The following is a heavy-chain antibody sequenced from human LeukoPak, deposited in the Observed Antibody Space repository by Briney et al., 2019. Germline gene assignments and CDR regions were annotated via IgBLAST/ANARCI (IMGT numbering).Heavy chain of an antibody. D-gene: IGHD6-13*01. Sequence: QPGGSLRLSCAASGFTFSSYAMSWVRQAPGKGLEWVSAISGSGGSTYYADSVKGRFTISRDNSKNTLYLQMNSLRAEDTAVYYCARIAAAGYYYYYYMDVWGKGTTVTVSS. V-gene: IGHV3-23*01. CDR3: ARIAAAGYYYYYYMDV. CDR1: GFTFSSYA. CDR2: ISGSGGST. J-gene: IGHJ6*03.